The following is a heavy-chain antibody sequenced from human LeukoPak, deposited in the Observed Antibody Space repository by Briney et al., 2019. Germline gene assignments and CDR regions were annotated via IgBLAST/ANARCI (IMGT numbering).Heavy chain of an antibody. CDR1: GFTFSSYA. CDR3: AKWKYSNSGIDDY. CDR2: ISGSGDNT. Sequence: GGSLRLSCAASGFTFSSYAMSWVRQVPGKGLEWVSVISGSGDNTYYADSVKGRFTISRDNSKNMLYLRMNSLRAEDTAVYYCAKWKYSNSGIDDYWGQGTLVTVSS. J-gene: IGHJ4*02. D-gene: IGHD6-6*01. V-gene: IGHV3-23*01.